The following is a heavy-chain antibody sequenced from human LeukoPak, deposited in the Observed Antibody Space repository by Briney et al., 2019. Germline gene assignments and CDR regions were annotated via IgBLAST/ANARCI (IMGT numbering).Heavy chain of an antibody. CDR3: ATIPGDYDSSGSQN. Sequence: ASVKVSCKAFGYSLTNYYVHWVRQAPGQGLEGMGGFDPEDGETIYAQKFQGRVTMTEDTSTDTAYMELSSLRSEDTAVYYCATIPGDYDSSGSQNWGQGTLVTVSS. D-gene: IGHD3-22*01. J-gene: IGHJ4*02. V-gene: IGHV1-24*01. CDR2: FDPEDGET. CDR1: GYSLTNYY.